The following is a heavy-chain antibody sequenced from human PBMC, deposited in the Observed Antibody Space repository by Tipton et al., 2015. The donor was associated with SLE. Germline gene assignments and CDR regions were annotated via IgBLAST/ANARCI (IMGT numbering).Heavy chain of an antibody. V-gene: IGHV1-18*04. Sequence: QVQLVQSGPEVKKPGASVKVSCKASGYIFTGYYLHWVRQAPGQGLEWMGWINAYNGNTNYAQKLQGRVTMTTDTSTSTAYMELRSLRSDDTAVYYCVLIITNYYYYYMDVWGKGTTVTVSS. CDR1: GYIFTGYY. J-gene: IGHJ6*03. CDR3: VLIITNYYYYYMDV. D-gene: IGHD3-9*01. CDR2: INAYNGNT.